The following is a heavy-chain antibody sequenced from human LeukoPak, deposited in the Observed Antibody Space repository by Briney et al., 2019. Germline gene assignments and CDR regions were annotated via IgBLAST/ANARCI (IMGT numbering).Heavy chain of an antibody. Sequence: PGGSLRLSCAASGFTFSSYSMNWVRQAPGKGLEWVSYISSSSSTIYYADSVKGRFTISRDNAKNSLYLQTNSLRAEDTAVYYCARGMSSGRYAVDIWGQGTMVTVSS. CDR3: ARGMSSGRYAVDI. V-gene: IGHV3-48*01. D-gene: IGHD6-19*01. CDR1: GFTFSSYS. J-gene: IGHJ3*02. CDR2: ISSSSSTI.